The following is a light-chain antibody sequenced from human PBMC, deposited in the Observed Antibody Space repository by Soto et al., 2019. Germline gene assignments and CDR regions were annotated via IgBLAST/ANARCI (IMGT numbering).Light chain of an antibody. CDR2: AAS. V-gene: IGKV1-9*01. CDR3: QQLNSYHIT. Sequence: DIQLTQSPSFLSASVGDRVTITCRASQGIRSYIAWYQQKPGKAPKLLIYAASTLQSGVPSRFSGSGSGTEFTLTISSLQPEDFATYYCQQLNSYHITFGQGTRLEIK. J-gene: IGKJ5*01. CDR1: QGIRSY.